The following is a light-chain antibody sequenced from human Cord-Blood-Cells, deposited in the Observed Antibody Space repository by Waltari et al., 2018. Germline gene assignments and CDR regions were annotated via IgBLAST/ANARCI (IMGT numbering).Light chain of an antibody. J-gene: IGLJ1*01. CDR3: QSADSSGTYYV. V-gene: IGLV3-25*03. CDR2: KDS. CDR1: ALPKQY. Sequence: SYELTQPPSVSVSPGQTARITCSGDALPKQYAYWYQQKPGQAPVLVIYKDSERPSGIPERVSGSSSGTTVTLTIVGVQAGDEADYYCQSADSSGTYYVFGTGTKVTVL.